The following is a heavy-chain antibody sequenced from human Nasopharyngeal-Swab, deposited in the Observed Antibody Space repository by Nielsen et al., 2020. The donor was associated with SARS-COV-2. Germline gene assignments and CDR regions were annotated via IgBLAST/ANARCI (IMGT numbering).Heavy chain of an antibody. CDR3: ARDFVAADRYYYFYMDG. CDR2: IYYSGST. D-gene: IGHD6-13*01. V-gene: IGHV4-59*01. Sequence: WIRQPPGEGLEWIGYIYYSGSTNYNPSLKSRVTISVDTSKNQFSLKLSSVTAADTAVYYCARDFVAADRYYYFYMDGWGKGTTVTVSS. J-gene: IGHJ6*03.